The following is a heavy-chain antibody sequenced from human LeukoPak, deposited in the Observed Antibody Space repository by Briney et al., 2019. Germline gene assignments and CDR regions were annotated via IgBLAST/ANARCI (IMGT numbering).Heavy chain of an antibody. V-gene: IGHV3-48*01. Sequence: GGSLRLSCAASGFTFSSYSMNWVRQAPGKGLEWVSYISSSSSTIYYADSVKGRFTISRDNAKNSLYLQMNSLRAEDTAVYYCARGKVDTAMVMYYFDYWGQGTLATVSS. J-gene: IGHJ4*02. CDR2: ISSSSSTI. CDR3: ARGKVDTAMVMYYFDY. D-gene: IGHD5-18*01. CDR1: GFTFSSYS.